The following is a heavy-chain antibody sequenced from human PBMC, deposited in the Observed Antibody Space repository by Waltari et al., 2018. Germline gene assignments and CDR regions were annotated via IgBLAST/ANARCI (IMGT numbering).Heavy chain of an antibody. CDR3: ARHAGIVVVPAAIRGFDY. Sequence: QVQLQQWGAGLLKPSETLSLTCAVYGGSFSGYYWSWIRQPPGKGLEWIGEINHSGSTNYNPSLKSRVTISVDTSKNQFSLKLSSVTAADTAVYYCARHAGIVVVPAAIRGFDYWGQGALVTVSS. D-gene: IGHD2-2*02. J-gene: IGHJ4*02. CDR1: GGSFSGYY. V-gene: IGHV4-34*01. CDR2: INHSGST.